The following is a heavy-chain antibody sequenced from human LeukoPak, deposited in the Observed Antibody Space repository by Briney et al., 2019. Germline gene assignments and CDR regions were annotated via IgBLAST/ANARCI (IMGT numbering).Heavy chain of an antibody. V-gene: IGHV3-53*01. CDR2: LYPDGHT. Sequence: PGGSLRLSCVASGFSITSNSISWVRQAPGKGLEWISVLYPDGHTNYADSVQGRFTISRDSSKSTVYLQMNSLRVEDTAVYYCTRSDPPGPIWGQGTMVTVSS. CDR1: GFSITSNS. J-gene: IGHJ3*02. CDR3: TRSDPPGPI. D-gene: IGHD2-21*01.